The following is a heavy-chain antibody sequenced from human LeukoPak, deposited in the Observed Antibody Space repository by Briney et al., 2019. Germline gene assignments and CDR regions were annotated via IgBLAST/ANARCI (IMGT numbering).Heavy chain of an antibody. J-gene: IGHJ4*02. V-gene: IGHV3-30-3*01. D-gene: IGHD6-6*01. Sequence: GGSLRLSCAASGFTFSSYAMHWVRQAPGKGLEWVSVISYDGSNKYYADSVKGRFTISRDNSKNTLYLQMNSLRAEDTAVYYCARERIAARTLFYYFDYWGQGTLVTVSS. CDR1: GFTFSSYA. CDR2: ISYDGSNK. CDR3: ARERIAARTLFYYFDY.